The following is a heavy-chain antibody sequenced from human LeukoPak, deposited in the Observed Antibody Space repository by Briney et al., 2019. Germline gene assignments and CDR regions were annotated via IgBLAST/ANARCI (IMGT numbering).Heavy chain of an antibody. CDR1: GGSFSGYY. Sequence: SETLSLTCAVYGGSFSGYYWSWIRQPPGKGLEWIGEINHSGSTNYNPSLKSRVTISVDTSKNQFSLKLSSVTAADTAVYYCARDSLGTIFGSVPGSGGQGTRVTVSS. D-gene: IGHD3-3*01. CDR2: INHSGST. CDR3: ARDSLGTIFGSVPGS. V-gene: IGHV4-34*01. J-gene: IGHJ4*02.